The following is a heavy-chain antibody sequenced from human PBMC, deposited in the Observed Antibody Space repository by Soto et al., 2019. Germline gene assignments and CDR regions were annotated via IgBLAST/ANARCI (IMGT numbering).Heavy chain of an antibody. V-gene: IGHV3-23*01. D-gene: IGHD2-15*01. J-gene: IGHJ6*02. CDR1: VFTFSSYA. CDR2: ISGSGGST. Sequence: GGSLRLSCAASVFTFSSYAMSWVRQAPGKGLEWVSAISGSGGSTYYADSVKGRFTISRDNSKNTLYLQMNSLRAEDTAVYYCAKVDCSGGSCWPYYYGMDVWGQGTTVTVSS. CDR3: AKVDCSGGSCWPYYYGMDV.